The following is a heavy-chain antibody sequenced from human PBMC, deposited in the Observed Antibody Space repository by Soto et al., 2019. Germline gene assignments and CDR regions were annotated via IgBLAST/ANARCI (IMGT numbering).Heavy chain of an antibody. Sequence: EVNVVESGGGVVQPGGSLRLSCAASGFIVNSNYMSWVRQAPGKGLEWVSVIYSGGSTYYTPSVQGRFTISRHNSNNTVSLQMSSLRPDDTAVYFCATSGGRYRAFDIWGQGTMVTVSS. D-gene: IGHD2-2*01. CDR2: IYSGGST. V-gene: IGHV3-53*04. CDR1: GFIVNSNY. CDR3: ATSGGRYRAFDI. J-gene: IGHJ3*02.